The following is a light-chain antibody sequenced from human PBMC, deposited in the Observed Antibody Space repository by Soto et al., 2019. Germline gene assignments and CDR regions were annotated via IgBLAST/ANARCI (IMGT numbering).Light chain of an antibody. CDR1: EAIAHY. CDR2: GAS. CDR3: QQSSCTPLT. V-gene: IGKV1-39*01. J-gene: IGKJ4*01. Sequence: IHMTQSPSSLSASVGDRVTITCRASEAIAHYLNWYQQKPGKAPKLLIYGASKLQSGVPSRFSGSGSGPDFTLTITSLESEDFATYYCQQSSCTPLTFSGGTTVEI.